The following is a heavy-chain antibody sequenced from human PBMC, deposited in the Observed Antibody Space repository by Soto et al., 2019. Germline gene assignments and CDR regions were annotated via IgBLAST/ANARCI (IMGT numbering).Heavy chain of an antibody. CDR1: GGSVSSGSYY. CDR3: ARDSRFYYRGF. J-gene: IGHJ4*02. D-gene: IGHD3-22*01. Sequence: SETLSLTCTVSGGSVSSGSYYWSWIRQPPGKGLEWIGYIYYSGSTNYNPSLKSRVTISIDTSKNQFSLKLSSVTAADTAVYFCARDSRFYYRGFWGQGTLVTVSS. V-gene: IGHV4-61*01. CDR2: IYYSGST.